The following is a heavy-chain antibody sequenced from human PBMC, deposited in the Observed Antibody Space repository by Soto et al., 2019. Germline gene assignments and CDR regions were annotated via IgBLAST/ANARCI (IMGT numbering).Heavy chain of an antibody. CDR2: VSDGGSDA. V-gene: IGHV3-23*01. CDR3: AKRFVNGEVDY. D-gene: IGHD3-10*01. CDR1: GFTFSTYA. Sequence: EVQLLESGGGLVQPGGSLRLSCAASGFTFSTYAMSWVRQPPGKGLEWVSIVSDGGSDAFYADSVKGRFAISRDNSKNMLYLQMNSLTAEDTAVYYCAKRFVNGEVDYWGQGTPVSVSS. J-gene: IGHJ4*02.